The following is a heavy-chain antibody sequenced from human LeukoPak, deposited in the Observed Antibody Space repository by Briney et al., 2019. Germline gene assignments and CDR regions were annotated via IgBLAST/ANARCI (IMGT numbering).Heavy chain of an antibody. CDR1: GFTFSAYA. D-gene: IGHD1-1*01. Sequence: PGGSLRPSCAASGFTFSAYAMNWVRQAPGTGLEWVSGIGGIGDNTYYADSVKGRFTTSRDNSKNTLYLQMNSLRAEDTAVYYCAKDRNWAPPYYLDYWGQGTLVTVSS. J-gene: IGHJ4*02. V-gene: IGHV3-23*01. CDR2: IGGIGDNT. CDR3: AKDRNWAPPYYLDY.